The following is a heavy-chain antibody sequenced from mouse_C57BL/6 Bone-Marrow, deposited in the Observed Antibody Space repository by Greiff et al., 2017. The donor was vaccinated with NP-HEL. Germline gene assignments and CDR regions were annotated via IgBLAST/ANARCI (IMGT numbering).Heavy chain of an antibody. V-gene: IGHV1-82*01. J-gene: IGHJ3*01. CDR2: LYPGDGDT. CDR1: GYAFSSSW. Sequence: QVQLQQSGPELVKPGASVKISCKASGYAFSSSWMNWVKQRPGKGLEWIGRLYPGDGDTNYNGKFKGKATLTADKSSSTAYMQLSSLTSEDSAVYFCARGPTEAWFAYWGQGTLVTVSA. CDR3: ARGPTEAWFAY. D-gene: IGHD4-1*02.